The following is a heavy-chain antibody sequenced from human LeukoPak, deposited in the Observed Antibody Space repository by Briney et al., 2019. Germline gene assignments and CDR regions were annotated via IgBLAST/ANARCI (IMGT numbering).Heavy chain of an antibody. V-gene: IGHV1-24*01. CDR3: ARDHLNGGVVPGINWFDP. Sequence: ASVKVSCKASGYTFTRYAVNWVRQAPGKGLEWMGGFDPEDGETIYAQKFQGRVTMTEDTSTDTAYMELSSLRSEDTAVYYCARDHLNGGVVPGINWFDPWGQGTLVTVSS. J-gene: IGHJ5*02. CDR1: GYTFTRYA. CDR2: FDPEDGET. D-gene: IGHD2-2*01.